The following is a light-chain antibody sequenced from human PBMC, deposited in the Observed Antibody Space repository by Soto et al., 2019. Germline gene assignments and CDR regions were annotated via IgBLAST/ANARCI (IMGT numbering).Light chain of an antibody. CDR3: QQYGSSQT. V-gene: IGKV3-20*01. CDR1: QSVSSNY. CDR2: GAS. Sequence: EIVLTQSPGNLSLSPGERATLSCRASQSVSSNYLAWYQQKPGQAPRLLIYGASSRATGIPDRFSGSGSGTDFTLTISRMEPEDFAVYYCQQYGSSQTLGQGTKVDIK. J-gene: IGKJ1*01.